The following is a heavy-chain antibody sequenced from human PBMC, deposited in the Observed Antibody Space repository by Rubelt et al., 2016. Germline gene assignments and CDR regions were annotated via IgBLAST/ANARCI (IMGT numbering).Heavy chain of an antibody. V-gene: IGHV3-7*01. D-gene: IGHD6-19*01. CDR2: IKQDGTEK. CDR3: AREGWT. J-gene: IGHJ4*02. CDR1: GFSFSSSW. Sequence: GGSLRLSCAASGFSFSSSWMTWVRQAPGKGLEWVANIKQDGTEKYYVDSVKGRFTISRDNATNSLFLQMNSLRAEDTAVYYCAREGWTWGQGTLVTVSS.